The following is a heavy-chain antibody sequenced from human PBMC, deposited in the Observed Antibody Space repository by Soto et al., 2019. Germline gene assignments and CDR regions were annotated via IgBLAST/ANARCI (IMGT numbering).Heavy chain of an antibody. CDR2: IYYSGST. V-gene: IGHV4-61*01. Sequence: QVQLQESGPGLVKPSETLSLTCTVSGGYVSSGSNYWSWIRQPPGKGLEWIGYIYYSGSTNYNPSLQSRVTISVDTSKNQFSLNLSSVTAADTAVYYCARGGLDGYNTFWGQGTLVTVSS. J-gene: IGHJ4*02. D-gene: IGHD5-12*01. CDR3: ARGGLDGYNTF. CDR1: GGYVSSGSNY.